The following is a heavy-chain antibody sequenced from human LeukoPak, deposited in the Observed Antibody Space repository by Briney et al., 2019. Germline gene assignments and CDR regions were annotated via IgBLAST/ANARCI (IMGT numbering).Heavy chain of an antibody. D-gene: IGHD1-26*01. CDR2: INSDGSST. CDR1: GFTFSSYW. Sequence: GGSLRLSCAAPGFTFSSYWMHWVRQAPGKGLVWVSRINSDGSSTRYADSVKGRFTISRDNAKNTLYLQMNSLRAEDTAVYYCVRGVGGDSRFDPWGQGTLVTVSS. J-gene: IGHJ5*02. V-gene: IGHV3-74*01. CDR3: VRGVGGDSRFDP.